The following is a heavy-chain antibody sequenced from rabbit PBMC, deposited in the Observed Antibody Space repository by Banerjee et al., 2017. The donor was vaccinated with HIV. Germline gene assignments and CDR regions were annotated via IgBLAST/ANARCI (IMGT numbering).Heavy chain of an antibody. Sequence: QSLEESGGDLVKPGASLTLTCTASGFSFSRYHICWVRQAPGKGLEWIGCISTGDGSTDYASWVNGRFAISSDNAQNTVDLQMNSLTAADTATYFCARDKGFGDDDYGEWDLWGQGTLVTDS. D-gene: IGHD2-1*01. CDR3: ARDKGFGDDDYGEWDL. V-gene: IGHV1S7*01. CDR1: GFSFSRYH. J-gene: IGHJ6*01. CDR2: ISTGDGST.